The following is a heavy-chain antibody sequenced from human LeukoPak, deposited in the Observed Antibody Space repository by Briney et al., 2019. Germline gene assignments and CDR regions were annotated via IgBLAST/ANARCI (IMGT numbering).Heavy chain of an antibody. J-gene: IGHJ5*02. Sequence: ASVKVSCEASGYPFNSYYMHWVRQAPGQGLEWMGIINPSGGSTAYAQKFQGRVTMTRDTSTSTVYMELSTLRSEDTAVYYCARDHGNSGWYRWFDPWGQGTLVTVSS. CDR1: GYPFNSYY. CDR3: ARDHGNSGWYRWFDP. CDR2: INPSGGST. V-gene: IGHV1-46*02. D-gene: IGHD6-19*01.